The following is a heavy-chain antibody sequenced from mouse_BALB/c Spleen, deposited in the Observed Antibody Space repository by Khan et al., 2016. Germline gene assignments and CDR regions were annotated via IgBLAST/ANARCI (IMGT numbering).Heavy chain of an antibody. CDR3: AITARATFAY. CDR2: IHTSTGEP. Sequence: QIQLVQSGPELKKPGETVKISCKASGYTFTNYGMNWVKQAPGKGLKWMGWIHTSTGEPTYAEEFKGRVAFSLETSASTAYLQINNLKSENTATYFCAITARATFAYWGQGTLVTVSA. D-gene: IGHD3-1*01. J-gene: IGHJ3*01. V-gene: IGHV9-3*02. CDR1: GYTFTNYG.